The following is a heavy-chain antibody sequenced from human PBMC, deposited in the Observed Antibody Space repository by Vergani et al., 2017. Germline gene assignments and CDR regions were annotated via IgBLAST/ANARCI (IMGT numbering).Heavy chain of an antibody. CDR2: ISSSSSYI. CDR3: ARGSVAARNYYMDV. Sequence: EVQLVESGGGLVKPGGSLRLSCAASGFTFSSYSMNWVRQAPGKGLEWVSSISSSSSYIYYADSVKGRFTISRDNAKNSLYLQMNSLRAEDTAVYYCARGSVAARNYYMDVWGKGTTVTVSS. CDR1: GFTFSSYS. V-gene: IGHV3-21*01. D-gene: IGHD6-6*01. J-gene: IGHJ6*03.